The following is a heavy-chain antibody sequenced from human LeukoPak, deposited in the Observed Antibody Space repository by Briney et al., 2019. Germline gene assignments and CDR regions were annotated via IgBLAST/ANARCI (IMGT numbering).Heavy chain of an antibody. Sequence: SETLSLTCTVSGFSISSYYWSWIRQPPGKGLEWIGYIYYSGSTNYNPSLKSRVTISVYMSKNQFSLKLSSVTAADTAVYYCARRTGYYDGFDYWGQGTLVTVSS. CDR1: GFSISSYY. J-gene: IGHJ4*02. CDR3: ARRTGYYDGFDY. D-gene: IGHD3/OR15-3a*01. CDR2: IYYSGST. V-gene: IGHV4-59*01.